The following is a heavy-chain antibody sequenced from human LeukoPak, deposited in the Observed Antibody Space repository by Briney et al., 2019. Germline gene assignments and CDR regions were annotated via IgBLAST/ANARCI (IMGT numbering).Heavy chain of an antibody. V-gene: IGHV1-18*01. D-gene: IGHD3-22*01. J-gene: IGHJ6*02. CDR2: ISPYRGDT. Sequence: ASVKVSCKASGYTFNSYGMSWVRPAPGQGLEWMGWISPYRGDTEYAQKIQGRVSMTTDTSTSTAYMELRSLRSDDTAVYYCARQVLIVGGRYGMDVWGQGTTVTVSS. CDR3: ARQVLIVGGRYGMDV. CDR1: GYTFNSYG.